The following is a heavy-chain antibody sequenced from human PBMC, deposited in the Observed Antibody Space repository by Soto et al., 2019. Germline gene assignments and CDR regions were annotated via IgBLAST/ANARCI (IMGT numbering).Heavy chain of an antibody. J-gene: IGHJ4*02. D-gene: IGHD1-26*01. CDR2: ISGDGSST. CDR1: EFTFRSYW. Sequence: GGSLRLSCAASEFTFRSYWMHWVRQSPGKGLVWVSRISGDGSSTTYADSVKGRFTISRDNSKNTLYLQMNSLRAEDTAVYYCEKEFKVVGATTLTDYWGQGTLVTVSS. V-gene: IGHV3-74*01. CDR3: EKEFKVVGATTLTDY.